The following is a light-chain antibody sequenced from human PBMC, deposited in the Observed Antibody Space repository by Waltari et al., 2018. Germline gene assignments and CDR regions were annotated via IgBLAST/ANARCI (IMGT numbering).Light chain of an antibody. J-gene: IGKJ4*01. CDR3: LQHNTYPLT. CDR2: GAS. Sequence: DIQMTQSPSSLSASVGDRVPITCRTSQAIRNDLGWFQQKPGKSPKRMIHGASRLQSGVPSRFSGSGYGTEFTLTINSLQPEDFATYYCLQHNTYPLTFGGGTKVEIK. CDR1: QAIRND. V-gene: IGKV1-17*01.